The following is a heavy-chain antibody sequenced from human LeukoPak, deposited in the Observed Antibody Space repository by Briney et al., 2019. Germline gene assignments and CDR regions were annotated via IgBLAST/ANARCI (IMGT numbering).Heavy chain of an antibody. CDR3: ASGSYDYVWGSQSY. Sequence: QSGGSLRLSCAASGFTFSSYGMHWVRQAPGKGLEWVAVISYDGSNKYYADSVKGRFTISRDNSKNTLYLQMNSLRAEDTAVYYCASGSYDYVWGSQSYWGQGTLVTVSS. CDR1: GFTFSSYG. CDR2: ISYDGSNK. D-gene: IGHD3-16*01. V-gene: IGHV3-30*03. J-gene: IGHJ4*02.